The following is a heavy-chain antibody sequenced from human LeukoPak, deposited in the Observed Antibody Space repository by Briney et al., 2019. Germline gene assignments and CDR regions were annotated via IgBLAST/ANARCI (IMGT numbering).Heavy chain of an antibody. V-gene: IGHV4-59*08. Sequence: SETLSLTCTVSGDSISNYYWSWIRQPPGKGLEWIGYVSYSGSTNYNPSLKSRVTISGDTSKNQFSLKLSSVTAADTAVYYCARHPRRGYSPDYWGQGTLVTVSS. CDR2: VSYSGST. D-gene: IGHD4-11*01. CDR1: GDSISNYY. CDR3: ARHPRRGYSPDY. J-gene: IGHJ4*02.